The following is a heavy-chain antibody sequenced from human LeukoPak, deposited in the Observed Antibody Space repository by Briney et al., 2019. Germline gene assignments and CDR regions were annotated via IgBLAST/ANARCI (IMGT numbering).Heavy chain of an antibody. J-gene: IGHJ4*02. D-gene: IGHD2-21*02. V-gene: IGHV3-53*01. CDR3: ARGGAYCGGDCYAY. CDR2: IYSGGNT. CDR1: GFTVGNNY. Sequence: GGSLRLSCAASGFTVGNNYMSWVRQAPGKGLEWVSVIYSGGNTYYADSVKGRFSISRDTSKNTLYLQMNSLRAEDTAVYYCARGGAYCGGDCYAYWGQGTLVTVSS.